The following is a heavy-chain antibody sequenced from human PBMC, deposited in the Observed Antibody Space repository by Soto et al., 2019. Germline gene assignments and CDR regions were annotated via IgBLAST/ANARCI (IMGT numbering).Heavy chain of an antibody. CDR2: ISGSGGST. Sequence: GGSLRLSCAASGFTFSSYAMSWVRQAPGKGLEWVSAISGSGGSTYYADSVKGRFTISRDNSKSTLYLQMNGLRAEDTAVYYCEKDLNYGHLDPCGQGPLVTVSS. J-gene: IGHJ5*02. V-gene: IGHV3-23*01. D-gene: IGHD3-10*01. CDR1: GFTFSSYA. CDR3: EKDLNYGHLDP.